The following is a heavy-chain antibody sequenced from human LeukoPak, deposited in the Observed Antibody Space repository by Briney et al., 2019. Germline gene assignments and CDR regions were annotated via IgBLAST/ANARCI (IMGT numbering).Heavy chain of an antibody. CDR1: GFSVSSNY. V-gene: IGHV3-66*01. Sequence: PGGSLRLSCAVSGFSVSSNYMSWVRQAPGKGLEWVSVIYSGGGIYYADSVKGRFTSSRDSSKNMMYLQLNSLRVEDTAVYFCARDPHKGFRGQGALVTVSS. CDR2: IYSGGGI. J-gene: IGHJ4*02. CDR3: ARDPHKGF.